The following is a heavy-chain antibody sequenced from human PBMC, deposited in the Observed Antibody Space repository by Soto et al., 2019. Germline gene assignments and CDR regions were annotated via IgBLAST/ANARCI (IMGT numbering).Heavy chain of an antibody. CDR1: GGSISNYY. D-gene: IGHD1-1*01. CDR3: ARTNDPNVFDV. J-gene: IGHJ3*01. V-gene: IGHV4-59*08. CDR2: IYDSEHT. Sequence: QVQLQESGPGLVKPSETLSLTCTVSGGSISNYYWSWIRQPPGKGLEWIGYIYDSEHTNYNPSLNSRVTISVDTSKNQFSLKLRSATAGDTAVYYCARTNDPNVFDVWGQGTMVTVSS.